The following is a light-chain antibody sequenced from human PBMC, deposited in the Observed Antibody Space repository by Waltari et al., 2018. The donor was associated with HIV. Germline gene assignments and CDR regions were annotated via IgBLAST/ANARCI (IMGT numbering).Light chain of an antibody. V-gene: IGLV1-47*01. CDR1: SSHLGRNY. CDR2: RNN. J-gene: IGLJ3*02. Sequence: QSVMTQPPSASGTPGPRVTISCSGSSSHLGRNYVKWYQPLPRTPPTLLIYRNNQRPSGVPDRFSGSKSGTSASLAISGLRSEDEADYYCAAWDDSLSGSWVFGGGTQVTVL. CDR3: AAWDDSLSGSWV.